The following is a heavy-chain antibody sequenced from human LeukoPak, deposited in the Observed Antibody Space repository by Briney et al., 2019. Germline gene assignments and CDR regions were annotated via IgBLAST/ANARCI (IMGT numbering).Heavy chain of an antibody. D-gene: IGHD6-19*01. Sequence: GGSLRLSCAASGFTFSSYAMSWVRQAPGKGLGWVSVISGSGGSTYYADSVKGRFTISRDNSKDTLYLQMNTLRAEDTAVYYCAKDHPAGYSSGWYDAFDIWGRGTLVTVSS. V-gene: IGHV3-23*01. CDR3: AKDHPAGYSSGWYDAFDI. CDR2: ISGSGGST. CDR1: GFTFSSYA. J-gene: IGHJ3*02.